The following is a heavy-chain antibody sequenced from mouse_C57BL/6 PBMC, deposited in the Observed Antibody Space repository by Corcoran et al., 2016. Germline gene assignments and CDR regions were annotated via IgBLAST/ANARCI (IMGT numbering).Heavy chain of an antibody. Sequence: QLQLHQTGPELVKPGASVKISCKASGYTFTDYYINWVKQRPGQGLEWIGWIFPGSGSTYYNTKFKGKATLTVDKSSSTAYMLLSSLTSEESAVDFCARYDYDPFAYWGQGTLVTVSA. J-gene: IGHJ3*01. CDR2: IFPGSGST. CDR1: GYTFTDYY. D-gene: IGHD2-4*01. V-gene: IGHV1-75*01. CDR3: ARYDYDPFAY.